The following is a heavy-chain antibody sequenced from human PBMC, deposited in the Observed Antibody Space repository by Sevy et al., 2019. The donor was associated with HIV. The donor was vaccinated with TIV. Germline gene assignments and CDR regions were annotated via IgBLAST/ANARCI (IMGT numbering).Heavy chain of an antibody. CDR3: ANCPYVGSGDYAFDI. CDR2: ISGSGGST. V-gene: IGHV3-23*01. D-gene: IGHD3-22*01. Sequence: GGSLRLSCAASGFTFSSYAMSWVRQAPGKGLEWVSAISGSGGSTYYADSVKGRFTIPRDNSKNTLYLQMNSLRAEDTAVYYCANCPYVGSGDYAFDIWGQGTMVTVSS. CDR1: GFTFSSYA. J-gene: IGHJ3*02.